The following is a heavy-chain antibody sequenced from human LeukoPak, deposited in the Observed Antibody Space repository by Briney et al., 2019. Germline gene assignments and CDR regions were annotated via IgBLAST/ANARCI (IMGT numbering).Heavy chain of an antibody. V-gene: IGHV1-46*01. CDR3: ARDPGYSSSWSPAYRFDP. D-gene: IGHD6-13*01. J-gene: IGHJ5*02. Sequence: GASVKVSCKASGYTFTSYYMHWVRQAPGQGLEWMGIINPSGGSTSYAQKFQGRVTMTRDMSTSTVYMELSSVTAADTAVYYCARDPGYSSSWSPAYRFDPWGQGTLVTVSS. CDR1: GYTFTSYY. CDR2: INPSGGST.